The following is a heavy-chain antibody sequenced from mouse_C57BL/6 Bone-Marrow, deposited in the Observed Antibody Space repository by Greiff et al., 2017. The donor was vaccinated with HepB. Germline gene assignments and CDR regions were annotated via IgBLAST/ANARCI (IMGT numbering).Heavy chain of an antibody. CDR1: GFNIKDDY. D-gene: IGHD1-1*01. CDR2: IDPENGDT. J-gene: IGHJ1*03. V-gene: IGHV14-4*01. Sequence: VQLQQSGAELVRPGASVKLSCTASGFNIKDDYMHWVKQRPEQGLEWIGWIDPENGDTEYASKFQGKATITADTSSNTAYLQLSSLTSEDTAVYYCSPLTTVVAWYFDVWGTGTTLKVSS. CDR3: SPLTTVVAWYFDV.